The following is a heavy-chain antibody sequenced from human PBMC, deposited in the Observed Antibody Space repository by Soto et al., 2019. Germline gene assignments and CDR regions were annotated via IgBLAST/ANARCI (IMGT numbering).Heavy chain of an antibody. V-gene: IGHV5-51*01. Sequence: RGESLKISCRTSGYRFTSYWIAWVRQMPGKGLEWMGIIFPSDSDTRYSPSFQGQVTISADRSTSTVFRQWASLKASDTAVYFCARKDKSGYFNWFDPWGQGTLVTVSS. CDR3: ARKDKSGYFNWFDP. D-gene: IGHD3-22*01. CDR2: IFPSDSDT. J-gene: IGHJ5*02. CDR1: GYRFTSYW.